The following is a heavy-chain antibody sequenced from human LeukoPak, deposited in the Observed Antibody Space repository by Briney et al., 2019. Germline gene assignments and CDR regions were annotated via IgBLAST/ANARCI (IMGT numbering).Heavy chain of an antibody. CDR1: GFTFSSYW. Sequence: GGSLRLSCAASGFTFSSYWMHWVRQAPGKGLVWVSRINSDGSSTSYADSVKGQFTISRDNAKNTLYLQMNSLRAEDTAVYYCARDLSYSPDTAMGEPDYWGQGTLVTVSS. V-gene: IGHV3-74*01. CDR3: ARDLSYSPDTAMGEPDY. J-gene: IGHJ4*02. CDR2: INSDGSST. D-gene: IGHD5-18*01.